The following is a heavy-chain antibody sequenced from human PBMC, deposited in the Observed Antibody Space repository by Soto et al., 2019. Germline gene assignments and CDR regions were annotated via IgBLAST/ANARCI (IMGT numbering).Heavy chain of an antibody. D-gene: IGHD2-2*01. CDR3: AKDPQEVVVDLLGGSDY. CDR1: GFTFSSYA. CDR2: ISGSGGST. J-gene: IGHJ4*02. V-gene: IGHV3-23*01. Sequence: HPGWSLRLSCAASGFTFSSYAMSWVRQAPGKGLEWVSAISGSGGSTYYADSVKGRFTISRDNSKNTLYLQMNSLRAEDTAVYYCAKDPQEVVVDLLGGSDYWGQGTLVTVSS.